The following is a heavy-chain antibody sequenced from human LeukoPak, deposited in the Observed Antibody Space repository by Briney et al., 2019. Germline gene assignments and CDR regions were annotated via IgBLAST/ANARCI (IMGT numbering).Heavy chain of an antibody. CDR3: ASDPRVGYDPFDY. CDR2: ISAYNGNT. V-gene: IGHV1-18*01. Sequence: ASVKLSCKASGYTFTSYGISWLRQAPGQGLGWMGWISAYNGNTNYAQKLQGRVTMTTDTSTSTAYMELRSLRSDDAAVSYGASDPRVGYDPFDYWGQGTLVTVSS. J-gene: IGHJ4*02. D-gene: IGHD5-12*01. CDR1: GYTFTSYG.